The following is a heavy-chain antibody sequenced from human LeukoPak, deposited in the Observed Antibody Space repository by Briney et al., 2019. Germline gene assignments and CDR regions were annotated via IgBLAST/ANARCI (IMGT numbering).Heavy chain of an antibody. V-gene: IGHV3-21*01. J-gene: IGHJ4*02. CDR2: ICGSSSYI. CDR3: ARDRARADY. D-gene: IGHD3-10*01. CDR1: GFTFSSYS. Sequence: GGSLRLSCAASGFTFSSYSMNWVRQAPGKGLEWVSSICGSSSYIYYADSVKGRFTISRDNGKNSLYLQMNSLRAEDTAVYYCARDRARADYWGQGTLVTVSS.